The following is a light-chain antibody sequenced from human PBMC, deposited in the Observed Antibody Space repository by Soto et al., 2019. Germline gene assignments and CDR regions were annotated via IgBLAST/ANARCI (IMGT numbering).Light chain of an antibody. J-gene: IGLJ2*01. CDR1: SDNIGAGYD. CDR3: QSYFSSLSGSVV. Sequence: QSVLTQPPSVSGAPGQRVTISCTGSSDNIGAGYDVHWYQQLPGTAPKLLIYGNSNRPSGVPDRFSGSKSGTSASLAITGLQVEDEADYYCQSYFSSLSGSVVFGGGTKLTVL. CDR2: GNS. V-gene: IGLV1-40*01.